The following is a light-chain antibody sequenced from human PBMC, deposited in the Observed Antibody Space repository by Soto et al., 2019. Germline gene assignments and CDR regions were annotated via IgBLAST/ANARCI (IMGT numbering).Light chain of an antibody. Sequence: EIVMTQSPATLSVSPGERATLSCRASQTISSNLAWYQQQPGQSPRLLIHGASTRATGVPARFSGSGYGTYFTLTISSLQSEDFAVYYCQQYHNWPPQYTFGQGTTLQIK. J-gene: IGKJ2*01. CDR2: GAS. CDR1: QTISSN. CDR3: QQYHNWPPQYT. V-gene: IGKV3-15*01.